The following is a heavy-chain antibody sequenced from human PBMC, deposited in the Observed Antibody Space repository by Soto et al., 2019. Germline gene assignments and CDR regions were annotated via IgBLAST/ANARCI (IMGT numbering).Heavy chain of an antibody. D-gene: IGHD3-16*01. J-gene: IGHJ4*02. Sequence: GGSLRLSCIASGFTFSSFGMTWVRQAPGKGLEWVSTVNGGGDSTHYADSVKGRFSIFRDNSKNTVYLQMNSLRAGDTAIYYCVKDVGYGFILFDYWGQGTLVTVSS. CDR2: VNGGGDST. CDR1: GFTFSSFG. CDR3: VKDVGYGFILFDY. V-gene: IGHV3-23*01.